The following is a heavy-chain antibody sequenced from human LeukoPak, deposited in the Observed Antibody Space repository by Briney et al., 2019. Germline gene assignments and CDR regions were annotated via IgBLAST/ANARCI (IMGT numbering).Heavy chain of an antibody. Sequence: ASVKVSCKASGYTFTSYAMHWVRQAPGQRLEWMGWINPGNGNTRYSQKIQGRVTITRDTSASTAYMELSSLRSEDTAVYYCAKGKGSGSDLFYNYYYMDVWGKGTTVTVSS. D-gene: IGHD1-26*01. J-gene: IGHJ6*03. CDR1: GYTFTSYA. CDR2: INPGNGNT. CDR3: AKGKGSGSDLFYNYYYMDV. V-gene: IGHV1-3*01.